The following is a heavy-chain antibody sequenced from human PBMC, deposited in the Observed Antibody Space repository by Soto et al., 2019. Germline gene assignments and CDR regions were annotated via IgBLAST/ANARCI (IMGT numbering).Heavy chain of an antibody. Sequence: GESLKISCAASGFTFSNYWMSWVRQAPGKGLEWVANIKQDGSESYYVDSVKGRFTISRDNGKNSLYLQMNSLRAEDTAVYYCARARDYDFWSGYYPNWFDPWGQGTLVTVSS. CDR3: ARARDYDFWSGYYPNWFDP. V-gene: IGHV3-7*04. J-gene: IGHJ5*02. CDR2: IKQDGSES. CDR1: GFTFSNYW. D-gene: IGHD3-3*01.